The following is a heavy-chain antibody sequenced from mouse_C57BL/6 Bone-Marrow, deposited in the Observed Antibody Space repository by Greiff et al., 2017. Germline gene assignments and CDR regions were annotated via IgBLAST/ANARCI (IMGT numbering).Heavy chain of an antibody. V-gene: IGHV1-61*01. CDR1: GYTFTSYW. Sequence: VQLQQPGAELVRPGSSVKLSCKASGYTFTSYWMDWVKQRPGQGLEWIGSIYPSDSETHYNQKFKDKATLTVDKSSSTAYMQLSSLTSEDSAVYYCARRLRNWFAYWGQGTLVTVSA. J-gene: IGHJ3*01. CDR2: IYPSDSET. D-gene: IGHD3-2*02. CDR3: ARRLRNWFAY.